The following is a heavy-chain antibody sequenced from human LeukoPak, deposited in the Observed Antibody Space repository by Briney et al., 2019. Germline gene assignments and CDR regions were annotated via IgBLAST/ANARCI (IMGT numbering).Heavy chain of an antibody. CDR3: ARHAPCGGDCYSYFDY. Sequence: GESLRISCKGSEYSFISYWISWVRQMPGKGLEWMGKIDPSDSYTNYNPSFQGHVTISADKSISTAYLQWSSLKASDTAMYYCARHAPCGGDCYSYFDYWGQGTLVTVSS. J-gene: IGHJ4*02. D-gene: IGHD2-21*02. CDR1: EYSFISYW. V-gene: IGHV5-10-1*01. CDR2: IDPSDSYT.